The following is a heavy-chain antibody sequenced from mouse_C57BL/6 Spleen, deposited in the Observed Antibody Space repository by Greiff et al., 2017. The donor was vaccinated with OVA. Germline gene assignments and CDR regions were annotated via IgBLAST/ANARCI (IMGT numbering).Heavy chain of an antibody. D-gene: IGHD2-5*01. CDR2: ISDGGGCT. J-gene: IGHJ1*03. CDR3: ARDRYYSNQYGYCDV. V-gene: IGHV5-4*01. CDR1: GFPFSSYA. Sequence: EVKLVESGGGLVKPGGSLKLSCAASGFPFSSYAMSWVRQTPEKRLEWVATISDGGGCTYYPDNVKGRLTISRDNDKNNLYMQMSHLKSENTAMYYCARDRYYSNQYGYCDVWGTGTTVTVSA.